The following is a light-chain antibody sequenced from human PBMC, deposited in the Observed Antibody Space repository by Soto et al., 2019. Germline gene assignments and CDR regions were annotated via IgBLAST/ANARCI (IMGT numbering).Light chain of an antibody. CDR3: MQALQTPGT. CDR2: LGS. V-gene: IGKV2-28*01. CDR1: QSLLHSNGYNC. J-gene: IGKJ3*01. Sequence: DIVMTQSPLSLPVTTGEPASISCRSSQSLLHSNGYNCLDWYLQKPGQSPKLLIYLGSNRASGVPDRFSGSGSGTDFTLKISRVEAGDVGVYYCMQALQTPGTFGPGTKVDIK.